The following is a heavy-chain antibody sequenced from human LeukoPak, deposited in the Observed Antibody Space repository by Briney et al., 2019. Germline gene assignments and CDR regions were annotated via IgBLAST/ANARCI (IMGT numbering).Heavy chain of an antibody. D-gene: IGHD6-19*01. CDR3: TRHEPGIAVAAVDAFDI. J-gene: IGHJ3*02. CDR2: IKQDGSEK. CDR1: GFTFSSYW. Sequence: GGSLRLSCAASGFTFSSYWMSWVRQAPGKGLEWVANIKQDGSEKYYVDSVKGRFTISRDNAKNSLYLQMNSLRAEDTAEYYCTRHEPGIAVAAVDAFDIWGQGTMVTVSS. V-gene: IGHV3-7*01.